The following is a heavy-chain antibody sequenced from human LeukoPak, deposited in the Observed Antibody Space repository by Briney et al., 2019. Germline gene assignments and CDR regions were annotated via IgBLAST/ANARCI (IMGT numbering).Heavy chain of an antibody. J-gene: IGHJ4*02. CDR1: GGSISSYY. V-gene: IGHV4-59*01. CDR2: VYYTGST. CDR3: ARGGGYSSSWSY. D-gene: IGHD6-13*01. Sequence: SETLSLTYTVSGGSISSYYWNWIRQPPGNGLEWKGYVYYTGSTNYNPSLKSRVTISVATSKNQFSLKLSSVTAADTAVYCRARGGGYSSSWSYWGQGTLGTVSS.